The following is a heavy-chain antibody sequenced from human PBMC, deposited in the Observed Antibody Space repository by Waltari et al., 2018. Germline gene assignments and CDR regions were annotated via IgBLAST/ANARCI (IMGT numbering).Heavy chain of an antibody. D-gene: IGHD2-8*01. CDR3: ARDAADCTNGICRFES. CDR2: INSDASST. Sequence: EVLLVESGGGLVQSGGSLRLFCAASGFSFRNYWMHWVRQAPGKGLVWVARINSDASSTAYADSVRGRFTISRDNAENTLFLQMNSLRVEDTAVYYCARDAADCTNGICRFESWGQGTLVTVSS. J-gene: IGHJ4*02. V-gene: IGHV3-74*03. CDR1: GFSFRNYW.